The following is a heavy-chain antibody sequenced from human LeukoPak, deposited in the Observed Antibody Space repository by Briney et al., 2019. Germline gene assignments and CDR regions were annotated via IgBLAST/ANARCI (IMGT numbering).Heavy chain of an antibody. CDR1: GFTFSSYD. CDR3: AMKAVPRPRLYDAFDF. CDR2: IRYDGRHT. V-gene: IGHV3-33*03. D-gene: IGHD2-2*02. J-gene: IGHJ3*01. Sequence: QPGGSLRLSCGASGFTFSSYDMHWVRRAPGKGLEWVAGIRYDGRHTYHADSVKGRFTISRDNSKNTLYLQMNSLRADDTAVYYCAMKAVPRPRLYDAFDFWGQGTVVTVSS.